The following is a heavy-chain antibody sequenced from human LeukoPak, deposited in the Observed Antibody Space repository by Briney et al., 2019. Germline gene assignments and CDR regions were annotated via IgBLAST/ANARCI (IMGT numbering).Heavy chain of an antibody. CDR3: AKAGATMGGAFDI. J-gene: IGHJ3*02. V-gene: IGHV3-23*01. Sequence: GGSLRLSCAASGFIFKNYAMSWVRQAPGKGLEWVSIISGTSDTTRYGDSVRGRFTTSRDNPRNTLYLQMNSLRADDTAVYYCAKAGATMGGAFDIWGQGTMVTVSS. D-gene: IGHD3-10*01. CDR2: ISGTSDTT. CDR1: GFIFKNYA.